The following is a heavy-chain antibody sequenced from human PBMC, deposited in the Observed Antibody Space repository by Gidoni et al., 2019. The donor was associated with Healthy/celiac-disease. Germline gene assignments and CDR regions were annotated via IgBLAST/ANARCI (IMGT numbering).Heavy chain of an antibody. Sequence: QVQLVESGGGVVQPGRSLRLSCAASGFTFSSYGMHWVRQAPGKGLEWVAVISYDGSNKYYADSVKGRFTISRDNSKNTLYLQMNSLRAEDTAVYYCASISGLIVESADYWGQGTLVTVSS. CDR1: GFTFSSYG. V-gene: IGHV3-30*03. CDR3: ASISGLIVESADY. D-gene: IGHD3-22*01. CDR2: ISYDGSNK. J-gene: IGHJ4*02.